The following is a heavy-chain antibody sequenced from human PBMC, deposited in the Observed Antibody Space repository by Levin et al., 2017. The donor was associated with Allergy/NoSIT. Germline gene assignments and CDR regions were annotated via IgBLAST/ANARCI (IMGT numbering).Heavy chain of an antibody. V-gene: IGHV4-59*01. D-gene: IGHD2-2*02. CDR3: ARELGFCSSTSCYRGYYGSGSSSWYFDL. J-gene: IGHJ2*01. CDR1: GGSISSYY. Sequence: SETLSLTCTVSGGSISSYYWSWIRQPPGKGLEWIGYIYYSGSTNYNPSLKSRVTISVDTSKNQFSLKLSSVTAADTAVYYCARELGFCSSTSCYRGYYGSGSSSWYFDLWGRGTLVTVSS. CDR2: IYYSGST.